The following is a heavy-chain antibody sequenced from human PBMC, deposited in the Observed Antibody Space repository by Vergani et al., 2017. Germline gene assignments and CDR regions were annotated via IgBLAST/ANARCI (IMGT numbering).Heavy chain of an antibody. J-gene: IGHJ6*02. CDR1: GGTFSSYA. D-gene: IGHD6-13*01. Sequence: QVQLVQSGAEVKKPGSSVKVSCKASGGTFSSYAISWVRQAPGQGLEWMGGIIPSFGTANYAQKFQGRVTITADESTSTADMELSSLRSEDTAVYYCARSSSCPSQYYYYGMDVWGQGTTVTVSS. CDR2: IIPSFGTA. V-gene: IGHV1-69*01. CDR3: ARSSSCPSQYYYYGMDV.